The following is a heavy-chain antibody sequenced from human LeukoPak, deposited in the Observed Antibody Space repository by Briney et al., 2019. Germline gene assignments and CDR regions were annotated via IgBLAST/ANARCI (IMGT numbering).Heavy chain of an antibody. J-gene: IGHJ4*02. V-gene: IGHV5-51*01. CDR3: ARLPPTTVTTNVPFDY. Sequence: GESLKISCKGSGYSFTSYWIGWVRQMPGKGLEWMGIIYPGDSDTRYSPSFQGQVTILADKSISTAYLQWSSLKASDTAMYYCARLPPTTVTTNVPFDYWGQGTLVTVSS. D-gene: IGHD4-17*01. CDR1: GYSFTSYW. CDR2: IYPGDSDT.